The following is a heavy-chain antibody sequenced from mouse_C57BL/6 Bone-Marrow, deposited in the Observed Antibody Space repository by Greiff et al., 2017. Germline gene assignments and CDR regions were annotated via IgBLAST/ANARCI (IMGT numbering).Heavy chain of an antibody. Sequence: VQLQQSGAELVKPGASVKISCKASGYAFSSYWMNWVKQRPGKGLEWIGQIYPGDGDTNYNRKFKGKATLTADKSSSTAYMQLSSLTSEDSAVYFGSRGDSLYYYAMDYCGQGTSVAVSS. CDR1: GYAFSSYW. CDR2: IYPGDGDT. J-gene: IGHJ4*01. CDR3: SRGDSLYYYAMDY. V-gene: IGHV1-80*01.